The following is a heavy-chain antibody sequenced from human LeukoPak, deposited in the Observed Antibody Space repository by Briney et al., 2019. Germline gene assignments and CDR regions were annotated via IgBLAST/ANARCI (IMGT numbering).Heavy chain of an antibody. Sequence: ASVKVSCKASGYTFTSYYMHWVRQAPGQGLEWMGIINPSGGSTSYAQKFQGRVTMTRDTSTSTVYMELSSLRSEDTAVYYCARDTGYYDSSGPAGDYWGQGTLVTVSS. CDR1: GYTFTSYY. CDR2: INPSGGST. D-gene: IGHD3-22*01. CDR3: ARDTGYYDSSGPAGDY. J-gene: IGHJ4*02. V-gene: IGHV1-46*01.